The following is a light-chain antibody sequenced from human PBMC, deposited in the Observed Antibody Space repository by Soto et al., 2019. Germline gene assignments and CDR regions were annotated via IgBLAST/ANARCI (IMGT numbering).Light chain of an antibody. J-gene: IGKJ1*01. Sequence: EIVLTQSPGTLSLSPGERATLSCRASESVSSSYLAWYQQKPGQAPRLLIYGASSRATGIPDRFSGSGSGTVFTLTLSRLEPEDFAVYYCQQYGSSPQWTFGQGTKVEIK. CDR3: QQYGSSPQWT. V-gene: IGKV3-20*01. CDR2: GAS. CDR1: ESVSSSY.